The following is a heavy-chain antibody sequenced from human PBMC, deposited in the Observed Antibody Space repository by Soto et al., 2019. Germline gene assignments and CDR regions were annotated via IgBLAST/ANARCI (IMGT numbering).Heavy chain of an antibody. V-gene: IGHV3-11*01. D-gene: IGHD6-6*01. J-gene: IGHJ4*02. CDR1: GFTFTDYS. Sequence: PGGSLRLSCAAYGFTFTDYSMSWIRQAPGKGPEWLAFIDSRGRTLSYADSVKGRFTISRDNAKNSLYLQMHSLRADDTAVYYCARQAARNYIDSWGQGDVVTVSS. CDR3: ARQAARNYIDS. CDR2: IDSRGRTL.